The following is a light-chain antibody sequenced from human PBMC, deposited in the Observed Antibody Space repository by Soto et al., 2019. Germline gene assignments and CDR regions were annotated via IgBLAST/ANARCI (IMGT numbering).Light chain of an antibody. CDR3: LQYHNLWA. CDR2: RAS. CDR1: QNIYSN. Sequence: IVMTQSPATLSVSPGERATLSCRASQNIYSNVAWYQQRPGQAPRLLIYRASTRAPGIPARFSGSGSGTEFTLTISSLQSEDFTVYSCLQYHNLWAFVQGTKVEIK. J-gene: IGKJ1*01. V-gene: IGKV3-15*01.